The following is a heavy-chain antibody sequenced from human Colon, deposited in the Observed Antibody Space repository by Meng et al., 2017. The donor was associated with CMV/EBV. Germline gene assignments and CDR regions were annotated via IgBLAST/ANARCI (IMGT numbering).Heavy chain of an antibody. D-gene: IGHD2-15*01. V-gene: IGHV1-46*01. Sequence: CAACDNTVSGFYKPWVRQDPGQGLGWVGIINTSGDRTNYEKGFQSRVTMTSNTSTSTVYFELSSIRSEDAAVYYCAGDISGGNGGDHWGQGTLVTVSS. J-gene: IGHJ4*02. CDR2: INTSGDRT. CDR3: AGDISGGNGGDH. CDR1: DNTVSGFY.